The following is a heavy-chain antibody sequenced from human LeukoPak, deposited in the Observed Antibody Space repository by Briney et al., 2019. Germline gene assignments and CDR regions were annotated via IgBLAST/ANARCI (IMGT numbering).Heavy chain of an antibody. CDR2: ISGSGGST. J-gene: IGHJ4*02. CDR3: AKDLTGYSNYVTGFDY. D-gene: IGHD4-11*01. Sequence: GGSLRLSCAASGFTFSSYAMSWVRQAPGKGLEWVSVISGSGGSTYYADSVKGRFTISRDNSKNTLYLQMNSLRAEDTAVYYCAKDLTGYSNYVTGFDYWGQGTLVTVSS. V-gene: IGHV3-23*01. CDR1: GFTFSSYA.